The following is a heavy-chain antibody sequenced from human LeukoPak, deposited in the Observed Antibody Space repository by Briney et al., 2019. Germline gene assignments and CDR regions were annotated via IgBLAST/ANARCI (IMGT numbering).Heavy chain of an antibody. CDR1: GFNFSDYY. D-gene: IGHD3-22*01. CDR2: INFSGTSM. CDR3: ARVPFDRSSYYYDVHWYFDL. Sequence: GGSLRLSCVASGFNFSDYYMTWIRQAPGKGLERVSYINFSGTSMYYTDSVKGRFTISRDNAKNSLSLQMDNLRAEDTAMYYCARVPFDRSSYYYDVHWYFDLWGRGTLVTVSS. J-gene: IGHJ2*01. V-gene: IGHV3-11*01.